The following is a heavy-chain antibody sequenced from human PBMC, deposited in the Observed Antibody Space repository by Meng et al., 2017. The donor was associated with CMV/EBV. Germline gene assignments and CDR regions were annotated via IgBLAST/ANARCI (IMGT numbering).Heavy chain of an antibody. CDR3: ARNGPGLRAWGSGSYHNPRRYYGMDV. J-gene: IGHJ6*02. V-gene: IGHV3-30-3*01. CDR1: GFTFSSYA. D-gene: IGHD3-10*01. Sequence: GESLKISCAASGFTFSSYAMHWVRQAPGKGLEWVAVISYDGSNKYYADSVKGRFTISRDNSKNTLYLQMNSLRAEDTAVYHCARNGPGLRAWGSGSYHNPRRYYGMDVWGQGTTVTVSS. CDR2: ISYDGSNK.